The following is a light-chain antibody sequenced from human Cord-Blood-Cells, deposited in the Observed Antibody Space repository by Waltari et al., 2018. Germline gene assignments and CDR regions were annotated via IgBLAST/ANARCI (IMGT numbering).Light chain of an antibody. Sequence: QSALTQPASVSGSPGKSITISCTGTSSDVGSYNLVSWYQQHPGKAPKRMIYEGSKRPSGVSNRFTGSKSGNTASLTISGLQAEDEADYYCCSYAGSSTYVFGTGTKVTVL. CDR2: EGS. CDR3: CSYAGSSTYV. V-gene: IGLV2-23*01. CDR1: SSDVGSYNL. J-gene: IGLJ1*01.